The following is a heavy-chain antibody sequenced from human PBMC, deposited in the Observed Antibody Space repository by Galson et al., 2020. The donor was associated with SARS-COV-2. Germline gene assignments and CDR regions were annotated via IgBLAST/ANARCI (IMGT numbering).Heavy chain of an antibody. D-gene: IGHD3-10*01. V-gene: IGHV1-2*02. CDR1: GYTFTGHY. J-gene: IGHJ6*02. CDR2: INPNSGGT. CDR3: ARAGQSPDYYYYYNLDV. Sequence: ALVKVSCKPSGYTFTGHYMHWVRQAPGQGLEWMGWINPNSGGTKYAQKFQGRVTMTRDTSISTAYMELSRLRSDDTAIYYCARAGQSPDYYYYYNLDVCGQGTTVTVAS.